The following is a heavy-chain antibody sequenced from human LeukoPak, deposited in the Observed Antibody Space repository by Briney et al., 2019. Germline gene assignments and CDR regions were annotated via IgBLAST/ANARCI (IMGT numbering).Heavy chain of an antibody. V-gene: IGHV3-74*01. Sequence: GGSLRLSCAASGFTFSSYWVHWVRQVPGKGLVWVSRIYSDGSSATYAESVKGRFTISRDNSKNTLYLQMNSLRAEDTAVYYCAKDPLGGDCSSTSCYVLRPFDFWGQGTLVTVSS. CDR3: AKDPLGGDCSSTSCYVLRPFDF. D-gene: IGHD2-2*01. J-gene: IGHJ4*02. CDR1: GFTFSSYW. CDR2: IYSDGSSA.